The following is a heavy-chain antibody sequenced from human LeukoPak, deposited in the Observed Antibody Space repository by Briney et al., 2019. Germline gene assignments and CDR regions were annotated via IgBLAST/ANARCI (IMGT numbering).Heavy chain of an antibody. V-gene: IGHV1-18*01. CDR3: ARASVAYYDSSGYYPDY. CDR1: GYTFTSYG. Sequence: ASVKVSCKASGYTFTSYGISWVRQAPGQGLEWMGWISAYNGNTNYAQKLQGRVTMTTDTSTSTAYMELRSLRSDDTAVYYCARASVAYYDSSGYYPDYWGQGTLVTVSS. CDR2: ISAYNGNT. D-gene: IGHD3-22*01. J-gene: IGHJ4*02.